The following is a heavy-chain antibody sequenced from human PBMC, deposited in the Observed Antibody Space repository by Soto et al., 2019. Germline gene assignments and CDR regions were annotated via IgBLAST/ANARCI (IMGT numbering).Heavy chain of an antibody. CDR2: INSDGRTT. CDR3: VRHTNSWYDYFDP. V-gene: IGHV3-74*01. Sequence: GSLRLSCGASGFTFSNSWMHWVRQAPGKGLVWVSRINSDGRTTTHADSVQGRFTISRDNAKNTLYLQMNSLRAGDTAVYYCVRHTNSWYDYFDPWGQGTLVTVSS. J-gene: IGHJ5*02. CDR1: GFTFSNSW. D-gene: IGHD6-13*01.